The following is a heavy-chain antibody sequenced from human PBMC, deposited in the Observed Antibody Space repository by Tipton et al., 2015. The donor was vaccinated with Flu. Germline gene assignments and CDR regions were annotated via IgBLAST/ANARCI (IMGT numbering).Heavy chain of an antibody. V-gene: IGHV4-39*07. CDR1: GGSISSSSSY. J-gene: IGHJ4*02. CDR2: IYYSGST. CDR3: ARLGYSGNDFDY. D-gene: IGHD5-12*01. Sequence: TLSLTCTVSGGSISSSSSYWGWIRQPPGKGLEWIASIYYSGSTYYNPSLRSRAIMSVDTSKNQFSLKVSSVTAADTAVYYCARLGYSGNDFDYWGQGMLVSVSS.